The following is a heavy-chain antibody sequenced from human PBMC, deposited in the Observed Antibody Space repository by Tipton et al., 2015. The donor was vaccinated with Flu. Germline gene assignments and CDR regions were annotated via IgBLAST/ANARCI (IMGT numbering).Heavy chain of an antibody. CDR2: INQDGSEK. Sequence: GSLRLSCAASGFTFSRFLMNWVRRAPGKGLEWVANINQDGSEKYYVDSVKGRFTISRDNTKKSLYLQLNSLRAEDTAIYYCATLTGDDYWGQGIMVTVSS. V-gene: IGHV3-7*01. J-gene: IGHJ4*02. D-gene: IGHD7-27*01. CDR1: GFTFSRFL. CDR3: ATLTGDDY.